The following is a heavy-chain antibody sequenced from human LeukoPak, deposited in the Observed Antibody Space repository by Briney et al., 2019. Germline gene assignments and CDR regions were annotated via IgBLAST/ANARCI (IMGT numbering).Heavy chain of an antibody. D-gene: IGHD3-3*01. J-gene: IGHJ4*02. CDR1: GGSFSGYY. CDR2: INPSRNT. CDR3: ARRYDFWSGYPPPLDY. V-gene: IGHV4-34*01. Sequence: SETPSLTCAVFGGSFSGYYWNWIRQPPGKGLEWIGQINPSRNTNYNPSLKSRVTISVDTSKKQFSLKLSSVTAADTAVYYCARRYDFWSGYPPPLDYWGQGTLVTVSS.